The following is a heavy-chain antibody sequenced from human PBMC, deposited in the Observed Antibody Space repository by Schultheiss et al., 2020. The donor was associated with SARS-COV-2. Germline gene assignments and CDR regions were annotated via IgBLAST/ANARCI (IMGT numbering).Heavy chain of an antibody. Sequence: GSLRLSCTVSGGSISSGGYYWSWIRQPPGKGLEWIGEINHSGSTNYNPSLKSRVTISVDTSKNQFSLKLTSVTAADTAVYYCARGGGNYQGSGSYYVPHHYYYYMDVWGKATTVTVSS. D-gene: IGHD3-10*01. CDR1: GGSISSGGYY. CDR2: INHSGST. J-gene: IGHJ6*03. CDR3: ARGGGNYQGSGSYYVPHHYYYYMDV. V-gene: IGHV4-39*07.